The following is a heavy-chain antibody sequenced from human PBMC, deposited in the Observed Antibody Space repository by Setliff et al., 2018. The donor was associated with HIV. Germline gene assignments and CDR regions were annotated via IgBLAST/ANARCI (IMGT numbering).Heavy chain of an antibody. J-gene: IGHJ4*02. CDR2: ISYDGSKK. CDR1: GFTFSNYN. V-gene: IGHV3-30*18. CDR3: VKVAYCTNGVCYHYFGS. D-gene: IGHD2-8*01. Sequence: PGESLKISCAASGFTFSNYNMHWVRQAPGKGLEWVALISYDGSKKFYADSVKGRFTISRDNSKNTLYLQMNSLRAEDTAVYYCVKVAYCTNGVCYHYFGSWGQGTLVTVSS.